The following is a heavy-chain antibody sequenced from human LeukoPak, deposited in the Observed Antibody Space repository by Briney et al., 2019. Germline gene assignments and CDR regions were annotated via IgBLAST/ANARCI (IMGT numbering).Heavy chain of an antibody. J-gene: IGHJ6*03. CDR1: GCSISSGSYY. CDR3: ARWAAARVYYYYYYMDV. V-gene: IGHV4-61*02. D-gene: IGHD6-25*01. CDR2: IYTSGST. Sequence: SETLSLTCTVWGCSISSGSYYWSWVRQPAGKGLEWIGRIYTSGSTNYNPSLKSRVTISVDTSKNQFSLKLTSVTAADTAVYYCARWAAARVYYYYYYMDVWGKGTTVTVSS.